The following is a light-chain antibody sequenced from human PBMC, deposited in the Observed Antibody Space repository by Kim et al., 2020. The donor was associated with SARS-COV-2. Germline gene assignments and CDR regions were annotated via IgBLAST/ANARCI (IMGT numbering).Light chain of an antibody. V-gene: IGKV3-15*01. CDR2: GPS. CDR3: QHFDNRVT. J-gene: IGKJ4*01. Sequence: RSVSPGERATLSGRSSQPISSNLAWYQQRAGQAPRLLIYGPSTRATGIPARFSGSGSGTEFTLTINSLQSEDVAVYYCQHFDNRVTFGGGSKVEI. CDR1: QPISSN.